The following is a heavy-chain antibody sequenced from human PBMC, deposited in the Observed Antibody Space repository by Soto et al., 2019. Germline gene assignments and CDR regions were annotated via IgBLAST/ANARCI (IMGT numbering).Heavy chain of an antibody. CDR1: GGSISSSSYY. Sequence: QLQLQESGPGLVKPSETLSLTCTVSGGSISSSSYYWGWIRQPPGKGLEWIGSIYYSGSTYYNPSLKSRVTISVDTSKNQFSLKLSSVTAADTAVYYCARLARYCSGGSCRWHGMDVWGQGTTVTVSS. D-gene: IGHD2-15*01. V-gene: IGHV4-39*01. J-gene: IGHJ6*02. CDR2: IYYSGST. CDR3: ARLARYCSGGSCRWHGMDV.